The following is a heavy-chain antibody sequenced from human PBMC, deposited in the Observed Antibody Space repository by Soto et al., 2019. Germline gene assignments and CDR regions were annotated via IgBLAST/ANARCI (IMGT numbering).Heavy chain of an antibody. Sequence: PSETLSLTCTVSGGSISSYYWSWIRQPPGKGLEWIGYIYYSGSTNYNPSLKSRVTISVDTSKNQFSLKLSSVTAADTAVYYCARAFVVVPADAYNWFDPWGQGTLVTISS. D-gene: IGHD2-2*01. V-gene: IGHV4-59*01. J-gene: IGHJ5*02. CDR2: IYYSGST. CDR1: GGSISSYY. CDR3: ARAFVVVPADAYNWFDP.